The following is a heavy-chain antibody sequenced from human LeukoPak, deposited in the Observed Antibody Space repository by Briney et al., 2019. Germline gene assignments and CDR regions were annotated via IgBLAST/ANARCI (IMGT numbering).Heavy chain of an antibody. V-gene: IGHV3-23*01. CDR3: AKGRTGSCYSSSGY. CDR2: ISDSGAGT. Sequence: GGSLRLSCAASGFTFSSYAMSWVRQAPGKGLEGVSSISDSGAGTYYADSVKGRFSISRDNSKNMVYLQMNSLRAEDAAVYYCAKGRTGSCYSSSGYWGQGSLVTVSS. J-gene: IGHJ4*02. D-gene: IGHD2-15*01. CDR1: GFTFSSYA.